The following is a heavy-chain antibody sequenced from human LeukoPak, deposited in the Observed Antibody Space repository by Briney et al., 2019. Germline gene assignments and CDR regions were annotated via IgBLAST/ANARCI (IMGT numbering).Heavy chain of an antibody. V-gene: IGHV3-23*01. CDR3: AKAQWLVLFPFDY. J-gene: IGHJ4*02. CDR2: ISGSGGST. D-gene: IGHD6-19*01. CDR1: GYTFRSYA. Sequence: GGSLRLSCAASGYTFRSYAMSWVRQAPGKGLEWVSAISGSGGSTYYADSVKGRFNISRDNSKNTLYLQMNSLRAEDTAVYYCAKAQWLVLFPFDYWGQGTLVTVSS.